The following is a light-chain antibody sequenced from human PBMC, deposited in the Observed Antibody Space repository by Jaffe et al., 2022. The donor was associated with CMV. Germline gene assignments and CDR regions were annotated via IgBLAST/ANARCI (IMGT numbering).Light chain of an antibody. Sequence: QSVLTQPPSVSAAPGQRVTISCSGSSSNIGKNYVSWYQQLPGMAPKLLIYENNKRPSGIPDRFSGSKSGTSATLGITGLQTGDEADYYCGAWDSSLSAEMFGGGTKLTVL. CDR1: SSNIGKNY. CDR2: ENN. CDR3: GAWDSSLSAEM. J-gene: IGLJ3*02. V-gene: IGLV1-51*02.